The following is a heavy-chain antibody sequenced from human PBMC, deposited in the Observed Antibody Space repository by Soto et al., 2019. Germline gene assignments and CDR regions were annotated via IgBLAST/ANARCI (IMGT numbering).Heavy chain of an antibody. D-gene: IGHD2-15*01. CDR3: VRHGGYCTGGSCERGWFDP. Sequence: SETLSLTCTVSGGSISSYYLSWIRQPPGMGLEWIGYIFYGGTSRYNPSLKSRLTISVDTSKNQFSLKLRSVTAADTAVYYCVRHGGYCTGGSCERGWFDPCGQGAQVTVSS. J-gene: IGHJ5*02. CDR2: IFYGGTS. CDR1: GGSISSYY. V-gene: IGHV4-59*08.